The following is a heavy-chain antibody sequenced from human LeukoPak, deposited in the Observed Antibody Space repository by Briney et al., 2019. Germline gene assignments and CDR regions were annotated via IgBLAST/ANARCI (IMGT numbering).Heavy chain of an antibody. D-gene: IGHD3-22*01. CDR2: IYHSGST. CDR1: GYSISSGYY. CDR3: ARDPAPAYYYDSSGYPAFDI. Sequence: SETLSLTCTVSGYSISSGYYWGWIRQPPGKGLEWIGSIYHSGSTYYNPSLKSRVTISVDTSKNQFSLKLSSVTAADTAVYYCARDPAPAYYYDSSGYPAFDIWGQGTMVTVSS. J-gene: IGHJ3*02. V-gene: IGHV4-38-2*02.